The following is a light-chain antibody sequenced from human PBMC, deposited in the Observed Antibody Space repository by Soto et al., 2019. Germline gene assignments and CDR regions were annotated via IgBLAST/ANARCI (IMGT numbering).Light chain of an antibody. J-gene: IGLJ1*01. CDR1: SSDVGGYNY. CDR2: DVS. Sequence: QSALTQPASVSGSPGQSITISCTGTSSDVGGYNYVSWYQQHPGKAPKLMIYDVSNRPSGVSNRFSGSKSGNTASLTISGLQAEDEDDYYCSSYTSGSTPDVFGTGTKLTVL. CDR3: SSYTSGSTPDV. V-gene: IGLV2-14*01.